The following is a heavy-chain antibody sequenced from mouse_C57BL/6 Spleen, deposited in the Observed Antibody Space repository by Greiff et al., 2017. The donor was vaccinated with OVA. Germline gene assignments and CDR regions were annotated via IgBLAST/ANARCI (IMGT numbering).Heavy chain of an antibody. CDR1: GYTFTDYE. V-gene: IGHV1-15*01. CDR3: TREGSSYGFAY. D-gene: IGHD1-1*01. J-gene: IGHJ3*01. Sequence: QVQLQQSGAELVRPGASVTLSCKASGYTFTDYEMHWVKQTPVHGLEWIGAIDPETGGTAYNQKFKGKAILTADKSSSTAYMELRSLTSEDSAVYYCTREGSSYGFAYWGQGTLVTVSA. CDR2: IDPETGGT.